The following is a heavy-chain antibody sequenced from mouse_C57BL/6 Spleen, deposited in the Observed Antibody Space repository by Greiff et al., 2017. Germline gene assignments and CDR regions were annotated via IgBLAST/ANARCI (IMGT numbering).Heavy chain of an antibody. V-gene: IGHV1-55*01. CDR1: GYTFTSYW. CDR3: ARKIYGSSLDY. J-gene: IGHJ2*01. D-gene: IGHD1-1*01. CDR2: IYPGSGST. Sequence: QVQLQQPGAELVKPGASVKMSCKASGYTFTSYWITWVKQRPGQGLEWIGDIYPGSGSTNYNEKFKSKATLTVDTSSSTAFMQLSSLTSEDSAVYYCARKIYGSSLDYWGQGTTLTVSA.